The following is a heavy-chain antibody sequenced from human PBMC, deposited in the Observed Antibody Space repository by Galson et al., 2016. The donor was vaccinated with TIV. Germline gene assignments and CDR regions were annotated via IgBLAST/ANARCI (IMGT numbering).Heavy chain of an antibody. CDR3: VRETV. V-gene: IGHV3-53*05. CDR1: GFSFITKY. J-gene: IGHJ6*02. CDR2: IYSDGNA. Sequence: SLRLSCAASGFSFITKYVSWVRQVPGKGLEWVSVIYSDGNAYYADSVRGRFTIPGDNSKDTLYLQMNSLRREDTAVYYCVRETVWGQGTTVTVSS.